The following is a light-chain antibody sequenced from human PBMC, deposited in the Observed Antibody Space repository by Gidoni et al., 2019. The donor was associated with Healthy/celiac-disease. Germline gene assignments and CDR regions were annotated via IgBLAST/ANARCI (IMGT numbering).Light chain of an antibody. CDR1: QSVSSN. J-gene: IGKJ3*01. CDR2: VAS. Sequence: EIVMTQSPATLSVSPGERATLSSRASQSVSSNLAWYQQKPGQAPRLLIYVASTRATGIPARFSGSVSGTEFTLTISSLQSEDFAVYYCQQYNNWLHWTFGPGTKVDIK. V-gene: IGKV3-15*01. CDR3: QQYNNWLHWT.